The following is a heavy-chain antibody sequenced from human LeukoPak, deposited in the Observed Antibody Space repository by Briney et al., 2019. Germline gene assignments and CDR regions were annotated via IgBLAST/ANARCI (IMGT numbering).Heavy chain of an antibody. D-gene: IGHD5-12*01. V-gene: IGHV3-15*01. Sequence: PGESLRLSCVLSGLTFSDAWMSWVRQAPGKGLEWVGRIRNDRITDYAAPVQGGFSISRDNSKNTFYLQMNSLRTEDTGMYFCTWMATIFTVDYRGQGTLVIVSS. CDR2: IRNDRIT. CDR1: GLTFSDAW. CDR3: TWMATIFTVDY. J-gene: IGHJ4*02.